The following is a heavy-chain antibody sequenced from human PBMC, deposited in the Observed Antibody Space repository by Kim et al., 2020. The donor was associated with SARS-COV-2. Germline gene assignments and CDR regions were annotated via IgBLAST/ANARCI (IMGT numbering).Heavy chain of an antibody. CDR3: ARAAGGQSGLDF. V-gene: IGHV6-1*01. CDR2: TYYRSRWLN. Sequence: SQTLSLTCVISGDSVSSNIATWNWVRQSPSRGLEWLGRTYYRSRWLNEYATSVKIRITINPDTPKNQFSLQLSSVTPEDTAVYYCARAAGGQSGLDFWGQGTLVTVSS. D-gene: IGHD6-13*01. CDR1: GDSVSSNIAT. J-gene: IGHJ4*02.